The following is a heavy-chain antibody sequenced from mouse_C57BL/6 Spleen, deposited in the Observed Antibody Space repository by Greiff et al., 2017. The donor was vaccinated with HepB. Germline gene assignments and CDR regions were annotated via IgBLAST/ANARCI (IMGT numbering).Heavy chain of an antibody. CDR2: FYPGSGSR. J-gene: IGHJ3*01. CDR1: GYTFTEYT. V-gene: IGHV1-62-2*01. D-gene: IGHD1-1*01. CDR3: ARYEGDYYVSSYEAWFAY. Sequence: QVQLQQSGAELVKPGASVKLSCKASGYTFTEYTIHWVKQRSGQGLEWIGWFYPGSGSRKYNEKFKDKATLTADKSSSTDYMELSRLTSEVSAVYCCARYEGDYYVSSYEAWFAYWGQGTLVTVSA.